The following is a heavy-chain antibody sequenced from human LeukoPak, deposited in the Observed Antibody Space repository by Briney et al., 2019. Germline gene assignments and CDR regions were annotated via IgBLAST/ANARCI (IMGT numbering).Heavy chain of an antibody. V-gene: IGHV4-34*01. D-gene: IGHD3-22*01. CDR3: ARGVGYYDSSGYYSTSYFDY. CDR2: INHSGST. CDR1: GGSFSGYY. J-gene: IGHJ4*02. Sequence: PSETLSLTCAVYGGSFSGYYWSWIRQPPGEGLEWIGEINHSGSTNYNPSLKSRVTISVDTSKNQFSLKLSSVTAADTAVYYCARGVGYYDSSGYYSTSYFDYWGKGTLVTVSS.